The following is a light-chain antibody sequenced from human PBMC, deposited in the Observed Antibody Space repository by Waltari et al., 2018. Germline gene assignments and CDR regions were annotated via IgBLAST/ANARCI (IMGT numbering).Light chain of an antibody. Sequence: DIQMTQSPSSVSASVGDTVTITCRASQSISAWLAWYQQKPGKAPKLPISAAFNLQSGVPSRFSGSRSGTDFSLTISSLQPEDFATYYCQQCNTLPFAFGGGTTVEIK. V-gene: IGKV1D-12*01. J-gene: IGKJ4*01. CDR1: QSISAW. CDR2: AAF. CDR3: QQCNTLPFA.